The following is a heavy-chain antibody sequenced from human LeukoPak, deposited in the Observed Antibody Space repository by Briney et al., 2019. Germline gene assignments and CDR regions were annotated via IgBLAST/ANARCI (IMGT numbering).Heavy chain of an antibody. CDR3: ARGLLLFDI. Sequence: SETLSLTCAVYGGSFSGYYWSWIRQSPGKGLEWIGEINHSGSTNYNPSLKSRVTISVDTSKNQFSLKLSSVTAADTAVYYCARGLLLFDIWGQGTMVTVSS. CDR1: GGSFSGYY. J-gene: IGHJ3*02. CDR2: INHSGST. D-gene: IGHD3-10*01. V-gene: IGHV4-34*01.